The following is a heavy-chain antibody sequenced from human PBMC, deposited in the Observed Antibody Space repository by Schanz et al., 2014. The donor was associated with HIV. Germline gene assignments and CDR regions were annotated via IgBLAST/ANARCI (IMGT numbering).Heavy chain of an antibody. CDR1: GGSVTSYS. CDR3: ARQRENSRVRGDFWFDP. J-gene: IGHJ5*02. CDR2: VYSSGST. D-gene: IGHD5-12*01. V-gene: IGHV4-4*07. Sequence: QVRLQESGPGLVEPSETLSLTCSVSGGSVTSYSFAWNRRPRGKGLEYIGRVYSSGSTKSNPSLTSRVTMSIDPSENQFSLKLTSVTAADTAVYFCARQRENSRVRGDFWFDPWGQGTLVTVSS.